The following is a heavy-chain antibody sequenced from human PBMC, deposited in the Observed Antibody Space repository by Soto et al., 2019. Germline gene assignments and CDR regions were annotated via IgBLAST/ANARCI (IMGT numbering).Heavy chain of an antibody. CDR3: ARDTGSGPSWFDP. Sequence: SETLSLTCTVSGGSISSGDYSWSWIRQPPGKGLECIAYIYSNGSAYYNPSLKSRVTVLVDTSRNQFSLTLRYVTAADTAVYYCARDTGSGPSWFDPWGQGTLVTVSS. CDR2: IYSNGSA. D-gene: IGHD3-10*01. CDR1: GGSISSGDYS. V-gene: IGHV4-30-4*01. J-gene: IGHJ5*01.